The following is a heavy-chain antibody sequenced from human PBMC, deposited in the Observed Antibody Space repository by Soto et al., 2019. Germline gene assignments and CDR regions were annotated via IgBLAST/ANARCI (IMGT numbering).Heavy chain of an antibody. CDR2: IDWDDDK. Sequence: SGPTLVNPTQTLTLTCTFSGFSLSTSGMRVSLIRQPPGKALEWLARIDWDDDKFYSTSLKTRLTISKDTSKNQVVLTMTNMDPVDTATYYCARIIGSGWYDYWGQGTLVTVYS. D-gene: IGHD6-19*01. J-gene: IGHJ4*02. CDR3: ARIIGSGWYDY. CDR1: GFSLSTSGMR. V-gene: IGHV2-70*04.